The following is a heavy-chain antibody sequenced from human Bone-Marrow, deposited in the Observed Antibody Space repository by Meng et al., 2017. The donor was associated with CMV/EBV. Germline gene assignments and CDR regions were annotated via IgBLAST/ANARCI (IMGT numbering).Heavy chain of an antibody. V-gene: IGHV3-30-3*02. Sequence: GESLKISCAASGFTFSSYAMHWVRQAPGKGLEWVAVISYDGSNKYYADSVKGRFTISRDNSKNTLYLQMNSLRADDTAVYYCAKDGVSYSGRLRGAFDIWGQGTMVTVSS. CDR2: ISYDGSNK. D-gene: IGHD1-26*01. CDR3: AKDGVSYSGRLRGAFDI. J-gene: IGHJ3*02. CDR1: GFTFSSYA.